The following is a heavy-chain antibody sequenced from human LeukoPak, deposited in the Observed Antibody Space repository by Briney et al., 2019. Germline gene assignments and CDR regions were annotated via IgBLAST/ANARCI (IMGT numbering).Heavy chain of an antibody. CDR3: AGHHPRNTVDF. V-gene: IGHV4-4*07. J-gene: IGHJ4*02. CDR2: ISNSGTT. Sequence: SETLSLTCTVAGGSISSYYWSWLRHPAGKGLEWVGRISNSGTTNYNPSLKSRVSMSVATSKNQFSLKLSSVPAADAAVYYCAGHHPRNTVDFWGQGTLVTVSS. CDR1: GGSISSYY. D-gene: IGHD2/OR15-2a*01.